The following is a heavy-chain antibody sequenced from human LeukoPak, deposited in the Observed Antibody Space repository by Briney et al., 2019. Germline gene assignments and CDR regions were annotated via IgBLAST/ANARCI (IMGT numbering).Heavy chain of an antibody. Sequence: PGGSLRLSCAASGFSFNSDWMDWVRQAPGKGLEWVAVIWYDGSNKYYADSVKGRFTISRDNSKNTLYLQMNSLRAEDTAVYYCARDQGYDFWSGPTGRAPGEDYWGQGALVTVSS. V-gene: IGHV3-33*08. D-gene: IGHD3-3*01. CDR1: GFSFNSDW. CDR2: IWYDGSNK. CDR3: ARDQGYDFWSGPTGRAPGEDY. J-gene: IGHJ4*02.